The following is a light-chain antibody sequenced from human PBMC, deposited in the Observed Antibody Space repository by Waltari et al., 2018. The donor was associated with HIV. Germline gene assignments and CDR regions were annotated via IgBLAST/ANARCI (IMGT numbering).Light chain of an antibody. CDR1: QSVLYSSNNKDY. Sequence: DIVMTQTPDSLAVSLGERATINCKSSQSVLYSSNNKDYLAWYQQRPGQHPKLLIYWASTRESGVPDRFSGSGSGTDFNLTISSLQAEDVAVYYCQQFYGAVYTFGQGTKLEIK. V-gene: IGKV4-1*01. CDR2: WAS. J-gene: IGKJ2*01. CDR3: QQFYGAVYT.